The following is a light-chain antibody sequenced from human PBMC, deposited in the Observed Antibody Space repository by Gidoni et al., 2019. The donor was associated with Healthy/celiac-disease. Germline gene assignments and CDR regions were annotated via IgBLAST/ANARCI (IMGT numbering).Light chain of an antibody. J-gene: IGLJ2*01. Sequence: QSALTQPASVSGSPGQSITISCTGTSSDVGGYTYVSWSQQHPGKAPQLMIYDVSNRPSGVSNRFSGSKSGNTASLTISGLQAEDEADYYCSSYTSSSTYVVFGGGTKLTVL. CDR1: SSDVGGYTY. V-gene: IGLV2-14*03. CDR3: SSYTSSSTYVV. CDR2: DVS.